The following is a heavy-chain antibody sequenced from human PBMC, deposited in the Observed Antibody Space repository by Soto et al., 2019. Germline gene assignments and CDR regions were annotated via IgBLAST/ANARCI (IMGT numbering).Heavy chain of an antibody. CDR3: ARGSEQWLVRYYYYYMDV. CDR1: GWSFSGYY. D-gene: IGHD6-19*01. Sequence: SETLSLTCAVYGWSFSGYYWSWIRQPPGKGLEWIGEINHSGSTNYNPSLKSRVTISVDTSKNQFSLKLSSVTAADTAVYYCARGSEQWLVRYYYYYMDVWGKGTTVTVSS. CDR2: INHSGST. V-gene: IGHV4-34*01. J-gene: IGHJ6*03.